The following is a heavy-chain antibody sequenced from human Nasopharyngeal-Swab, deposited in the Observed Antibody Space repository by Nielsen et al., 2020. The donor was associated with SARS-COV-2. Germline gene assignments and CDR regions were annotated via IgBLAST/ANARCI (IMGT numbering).Heavy chain of an antibody. CDR2: ISASGDGT. V-gene: IGHV3-23*01. Sequence: LSLTCAASRFTFSSYAMSWVRQAPGKGLEWVSTISASGDGTYYADSVKGRFTISRDNSKNTLSLQMNSLRAEDTAIYYCAKLARAGTIGLFDYWGQGTPATVSS. J-gene: IGHJ4*02. CDR1: RFTFSSYA. D-gene: IGHD1-1*01. CDR3: AKLARAGTIGLFDY.